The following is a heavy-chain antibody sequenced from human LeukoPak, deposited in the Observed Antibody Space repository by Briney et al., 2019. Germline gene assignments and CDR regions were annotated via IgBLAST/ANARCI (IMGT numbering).Heavy chain of an antibody. CDR1: GGSFSGYS. J-gene: IGHJ4*02. Sequence: SETLSLTCAVYGGSFSGYSWSWIRQPPGKGLEWIGEINHSGSTNYNPSLKSRVTISVDTSKNQFSRKLSSVTAADTAVYYCARVHRSPFYDSSGYYPDYWGQGTLVTVSS. V-gene: IGHV4-34*01. CDR3: ARVHRSPFYDSSGYYPDY. D-gene: IGHD3-22*01. CDR2: INHSGST.